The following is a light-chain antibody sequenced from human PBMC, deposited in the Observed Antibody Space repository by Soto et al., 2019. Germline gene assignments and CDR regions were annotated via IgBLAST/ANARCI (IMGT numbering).Light chain of an antibody. CDR3: SSYTAGRTFV. CDR1: STDFVSYNR. J-gene: IGLJ2*01. CDR2: EAS. V-gene: IGLV2-18*02. Sequence: QSALTQPPSVSGSPGQSVTISCTGTSTDFVSYNRVSWYQQPPGTAPKLIIYEASNRPSGVPDRFSGSKSGNTASLTISGLQADDEAEYFCSSYTAGRTFVFGGGTKLTVL.